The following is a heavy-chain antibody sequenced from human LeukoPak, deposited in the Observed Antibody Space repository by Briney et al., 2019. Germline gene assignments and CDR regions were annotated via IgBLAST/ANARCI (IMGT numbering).Heavy chain of an antibody. CDR1: GFTFSSYA. CDR2: ISGSGGST. V-gene: IGHV3-23*01. J-gene: IGHJ4*02. CDR3: AKAYCSSTSCYADY. D-gene: IGHD2-2*01. Sequence: GGSLRLSCAASGFTFSSYAMSWVRQAPGKGLEWVSAISGSGGSTYYADSVKGRFTISRDNSKNTLYLQVNSLRAEDTAVYYCAKAYCSSTSCYADYWGQGTLVTVSS.